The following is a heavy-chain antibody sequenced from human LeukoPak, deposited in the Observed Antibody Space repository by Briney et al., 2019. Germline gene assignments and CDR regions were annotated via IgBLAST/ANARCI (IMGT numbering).Heavy chain of an antibody. V-gene: IGHV3-11*04. CDR1: GFTFSDYY. Sequence: GGSLRLSCAASGFTFSDYYMSWIRQAPGKGLEWVSYISSSGSTIYYADSVKGRFTISRDNSKNTLYLQMNSLRAEDTAVYYCAKDMNIAAKSYYYYMDVWGKGTTVTVSS. CDR3: AKDMNIAAKSYYYYMDV. D-gene: IGHD6-25*01. J-gene: IGHJ6*03. CDR2: ISSSGSTI.